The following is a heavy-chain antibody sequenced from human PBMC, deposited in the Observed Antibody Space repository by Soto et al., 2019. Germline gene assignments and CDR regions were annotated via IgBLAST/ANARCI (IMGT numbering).Heavy chain of an antibody. CDR1: GGSISSSSYY. D-gene: IGHD6-19*01. Sequence: SETLSLTCTVSGGSISSSSYYWGWIRQPQGKGLEWIGSIYYSGSTCYNPSLKSRVTISVDTSKNQFSLKLSSVTAADTAVYYCARHATPGYSSGWYPVDFDYWGQGTLVTVSS. CDR3: ARHATPGYSSGWYPVDFDY. J-gene: IGHJ4*02. CDR2: IYYSGST. V-gene: IGHV4-39*01.